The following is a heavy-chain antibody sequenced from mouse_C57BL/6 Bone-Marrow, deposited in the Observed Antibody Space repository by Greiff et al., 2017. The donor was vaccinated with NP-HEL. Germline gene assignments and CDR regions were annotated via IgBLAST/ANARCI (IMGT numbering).Heavy chain of an antibody. Sequence: EVMLVESGPGLAKPSQTLSLTCSVTGYSITSDYWNWIRQFPGNKLEYMGYISYSGSTYYNPSLKSRISITRATSKNQYYLQLNSVTTEDTATYDCARSNYYGSSDGYFDVWGTGTTVTVSS. D-gene: IGHD1-1*01. CDR3: ARSNYYGSSDGYFDV. CDR2: ISYSGST. CDR1: GYSITSDY. J-gene: IGHJ1*03. V-gene: IGHV3-8*01.